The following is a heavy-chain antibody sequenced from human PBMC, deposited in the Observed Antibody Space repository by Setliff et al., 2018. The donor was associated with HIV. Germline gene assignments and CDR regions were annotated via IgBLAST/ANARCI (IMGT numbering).Heavy chain of an antibody. J-gene: IGHJ6*03. V-gene: IGHV1-3*01. D-gene: IGHD6-19*01. Sequence: ASVKVSCKASGYTFISYAIHWVRQAPGQRLEWVGWINVGNGNTKYSQNFQGRVTITRDTFASTAYMELSSLRSEDTAVYYCVRSLERQWKVPYYMDVWGKGTTVTVSS. CDR3: VRSLERQWKVPYYMDV. CDR2: INVGNGNT. CDR1: GYTFISYA.